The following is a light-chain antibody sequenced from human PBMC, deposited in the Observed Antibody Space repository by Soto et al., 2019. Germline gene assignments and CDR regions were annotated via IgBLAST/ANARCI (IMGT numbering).Light chain of an antibody. CDR1: KLGAEF. Sequence: SYELTQPPSVSVSPGQTARITCSGDKLGAEFASWFQQKPGQSPVVVIYQDTKRPSEIPERFSGSNSGNTATLTISGTQAMDEAVYYCQAWDSSTAYVVFGGGTKLTVL. CDR2: QDT. V-gene: IGLV3-1*01. CDR3: QAWDSSTAYVV. J-gene: IGLJ2*01.